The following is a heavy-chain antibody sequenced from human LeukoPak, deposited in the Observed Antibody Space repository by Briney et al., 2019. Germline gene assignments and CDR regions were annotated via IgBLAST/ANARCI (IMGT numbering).Heavy chain of an antibody. CDR2: ISWNSGSI. V-gene: IGHV3-9*01. J-gene: IGHJ4*02. Sequence: GRSLRLSCAASGFTFDDYAMPWVRHAPGKGLEWVSGISWNSGSIGYADSVKGRFTISRDNAKNPLYLQMNSLRAEDTALYYCAKAIGEYNWNLVDYWGQGTLVTVSS. D-gene: IGHD1-20*01. CDR1: GFTFDDYA. CDR3: AKAIGEYNWNLVDY.